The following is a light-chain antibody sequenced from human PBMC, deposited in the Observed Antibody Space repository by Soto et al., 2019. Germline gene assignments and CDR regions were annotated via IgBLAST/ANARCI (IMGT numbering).Light chain of an antibody. J-gene: IGKJ2*02. CDR2: AAS. V-gene: IGKV1-39*01. CDR3: LQTYSGPST. CDR1: QSMISY. Sequence: DIQMTQSPSSLSASVGDIVTISCRSSQSMISYLNWYQQKAGKAPQLLIYAASSLQSGVPARFNGGGSGRDFTLTISSLKTEDSAIYYFLQTYSGPSTFGEGTKLEIK.